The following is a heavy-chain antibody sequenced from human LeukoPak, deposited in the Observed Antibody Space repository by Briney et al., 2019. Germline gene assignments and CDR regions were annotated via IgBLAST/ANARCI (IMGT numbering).Heavy chain of an antibody. D-gene: IGHD4-17*01. CDR1: GYTFISYG. V-gene: IGHV1-18*01. Sequence: ASVRVSCKASGYTFISYGITWVRQAPGQGLEWMGWISTYNGNTNYAQKLQDRVTMTRVTSTSTVYMELRNLRSDDTAMYYCARWGPVTTTSRVYDYYGMDVWGQGTGHRLL. CDR2: ISTYNGNT. J-gene: IGHJ6*02. CDR3: ARWGPVTTTSRVYDYYGMDV.